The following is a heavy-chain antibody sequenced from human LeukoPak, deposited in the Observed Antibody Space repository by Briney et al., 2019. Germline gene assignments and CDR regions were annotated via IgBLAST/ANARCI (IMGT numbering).Heavy chain of an antibody. Sequence: ASVKVSCKASGYTFTSYGISWVRQAPGQGLEWMGWISAYNGNTNYAQKLQGRVTMTTDTSTRTAYMEPRSLRSDATAVYYSPSTLFMVRGGTDAFDIWGQGTMVTVSS. J-gene: IGHJ3*02. CDR2: ISAYNGNT. CDR3: PSTLFMVRGGTDAFDI. D-gene: IGHD3-10*01. CDR1: GYTFTSYG. V-gene: IGHV1-18*01.